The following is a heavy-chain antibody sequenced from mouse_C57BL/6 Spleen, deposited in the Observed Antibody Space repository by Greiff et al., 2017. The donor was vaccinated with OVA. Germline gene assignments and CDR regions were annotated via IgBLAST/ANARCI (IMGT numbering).Heavy chain of an antibody. CDR3: ARSDYDVPFAY. CDR1: GYTFTDYN. D-gene: IGHD2-4*01. CDR2: INPNNGGT. V-gene: IGHV1-18*01. J-gene: IGHJ3*01. Sequence: VQLQQSGPELVKPGASVKIPCKASGYTFTDYNMDWVKQSHGKSLEWIGDINPNNGGTIYNQKFKGKATLTVDKSSSTAYMELRSLTSEDTAVYYGARSDYDVPFAYWGQGTLVTVSA.